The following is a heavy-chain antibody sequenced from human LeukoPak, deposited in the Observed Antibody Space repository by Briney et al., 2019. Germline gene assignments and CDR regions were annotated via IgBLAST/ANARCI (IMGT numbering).Heavy chain of an antibody. V-gene: IGHV4-59*01. D-gene: IGHD2-2*01. J-gene: IGHJ6*02. CDR2: RFSNGTT. CDR3: ARDGCSSTSCYSDYYYGMDV. Sequence: PSETLPLTCTVSGGSITRYYWTWIRQPPGKGLEWIVYRFSNGTTNYNPSLKSRVAISLDTSKRQFSLRLTSVTAADTAVYYCARDGCSSTSCYSDYYYGMDVWGQGTTVTVSS. CDR1: GGSITRYY.